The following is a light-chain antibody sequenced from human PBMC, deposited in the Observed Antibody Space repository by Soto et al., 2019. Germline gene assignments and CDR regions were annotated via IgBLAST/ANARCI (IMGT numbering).Light chain of an antibody. Sequence: EIVLTQSPGTLSLSPGERATLSCRASQSVSTSSLAWYQQKPGQAPRLLIYGASSRATGIPDRVSGSGSGADFTLSISRLESEDFAMYYCQQYGSSPYTCGQGTKLAIK. V-gene: IGKV3-20*01. CDR1: QSVSTSS. J-gene: IGKJ2*01. CDR2: GAS. CDR3: QQYGSSPYT.